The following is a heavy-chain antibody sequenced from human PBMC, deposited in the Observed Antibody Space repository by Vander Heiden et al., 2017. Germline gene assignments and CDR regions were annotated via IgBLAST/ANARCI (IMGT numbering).Heavy chain of an antibody. CDR2: IAYDGSNK. Sequence: QVQLVESGGGVVQPGRSLRLSCAASGFTFSSYGMHWVRQAPGKGLEWVAVIAYDGSNKYYADSVKGRFTISRDNSKNTLYLQMNSLRAEDTAVYYCAKDLSQVVVAATSSDYWGQGTLVTVSS. V-gene: IGHV3-30*18. CDR1: GFTFSSYG. D-gene: IGHD2-15*01. J-gene: IGHJ4*02. CDR3: AKDLSQVVVAATSSDY.